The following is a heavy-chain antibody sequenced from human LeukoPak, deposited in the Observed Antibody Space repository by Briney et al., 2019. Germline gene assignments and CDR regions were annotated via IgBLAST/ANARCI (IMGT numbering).Heavy chain of an antibody. V-gene: IGHV4-34*01. Sequence: SETLSLTCAVYGGSFSGYYWSWIRQPPGKGLKWIGGINHSGSTNYNPSLKSRVTISVDTSKNQFSLKLSSVTAADTAVYYCARGVWRFSGAFDIWGQGTMVTVSS. CDR1: GGSFSGYY. CDR2: INHSGST. D-gene: IGHD3-3*01. J-gene: IGHJ3*02. CDR3: ARGVWRFSGAFDI.